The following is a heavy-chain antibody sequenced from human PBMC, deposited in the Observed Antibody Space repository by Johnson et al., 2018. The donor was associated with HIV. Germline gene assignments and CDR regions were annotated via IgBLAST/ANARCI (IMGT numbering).Heavy chain of an antibody. J-gene: IGHJ3*02. CDR1: GFTFSSYA. Sequence: VQLVESGGGLVQPGGSLRLSCAASGFTFSSYAMSWVRQAPGKGLEWVSAIRGSGDSTYYADSVKGRVTISRDNSKNTLYVQMNSLRAEDTAAYYCAKGRWELLAGAFDIWGQGTTVTVSS. D-gene: IGHD1-26*01. V-gene: IGHV3-23*04. CDR2: IRGSGDST. CDR3: AKGRWELLAGAFDI.